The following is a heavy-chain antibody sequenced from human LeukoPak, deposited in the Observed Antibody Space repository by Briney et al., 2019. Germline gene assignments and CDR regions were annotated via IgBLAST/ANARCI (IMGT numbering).Heavy chain of an antibody. V-gene: IGHV4-39*07. J-gene: IGHJ4*02. Sequence: SETLSLTCTVSGGSISSSSYYWGWIRQPPGKGLEWIGSIYYSGSTYYNPSLKSRVTISVDTSKNQFSLKLSSVTAEDTAVYYCARGPYGSGSYPFDYWGQGTLVTVSS. D-gene: IGHD3-10*01. CDR1: GGSISSSSYY. CDR3: ARGPYGSGSYPFDY. CDR2: IYYSGST.